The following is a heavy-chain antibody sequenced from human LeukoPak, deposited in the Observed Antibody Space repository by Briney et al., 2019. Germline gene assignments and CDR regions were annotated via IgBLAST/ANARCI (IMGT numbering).Heavy chain of an antibody. CDR1: GGSISSSSYY. CDR2: IYYSGST. Sequence: SETLSLTCTVSGGSISSSSYYWGWIRQPPGKGLEWIGSIYYSGSTYYNPSLKSRVTISVDTSKNQFSLKLSSVTAADTAVYYCAGGLWFGENYFDYWGQGTLVTVSS. D-gene: IGHD3-10*01. V-gene: IGHV4-39*01. J-gene: IGHJ4*02. CDR3: AGGLWFGENYFDY.